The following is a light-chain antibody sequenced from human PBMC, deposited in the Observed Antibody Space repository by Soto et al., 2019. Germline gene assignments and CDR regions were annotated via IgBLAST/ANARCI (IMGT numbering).Light chain of an antibody. CDR1: SGDIGGYNS. V-gene: IGLV2-14*01. Sequence: QSALTQPASVSGSPGQSITISCTGTSGDIGGYNSVSWYQQHPGKAPKLLIYEVVKRPSGVSNRFSGSKSGNTASLTISGLQAGDEADYYCSSFTSSSTWVFGGGTKLTVL. J-gene: IGLJ3*02. CDR3: SSFTSSSTWV. CDR2: EVV.